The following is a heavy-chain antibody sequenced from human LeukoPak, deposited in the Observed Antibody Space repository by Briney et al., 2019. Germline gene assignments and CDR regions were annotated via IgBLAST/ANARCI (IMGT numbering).Heavy chain of an antibody. V-gene: IGHV3-23*01. CDR1: GFTFSSYA. CDR2: ISGSGAGT. D-gene: IGHD2-8*01. J-gene: IGHJ4*02. CDR3: AKMVREFYTISYYFDY. Sequence: PGGSLRLSCAVSGFTFSSYAMNWVRQAPGKGLEWVSGISGSGAGTYYADSVKGRSTISRDNSKNTLYLQMNSLRAGDTAVYYCAKMVREFYTISYYFDYWGQGTLVTVSS.